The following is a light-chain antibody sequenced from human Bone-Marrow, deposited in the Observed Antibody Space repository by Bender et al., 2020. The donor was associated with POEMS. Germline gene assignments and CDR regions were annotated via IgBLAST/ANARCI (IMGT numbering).Light chain of an antibody. Sequence: QSALTQPASVSGSPGQSITISCTGTSNDVGSYNLVSWYQQHPGKAPKLMIFDVSDRPSGISHRFSGSKSGNTASLTISGLQAEDEADYYCTSFSTTNTVFVFGSGTQVTVL. CDR3: TSFSTTNTVFV. CDR1: SNDVGSYNL. CDR2: DVS. V-gene: IGLV2-14*02. J-gene: IGLJ1*01.